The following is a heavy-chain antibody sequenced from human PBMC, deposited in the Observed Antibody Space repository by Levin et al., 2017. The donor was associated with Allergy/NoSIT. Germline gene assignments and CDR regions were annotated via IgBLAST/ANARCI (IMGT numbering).Heavy chain of an antibody. J-gene: IGHJ1*01. V-gene: IGHV4-31*03. CDR2: IYYSGTT. Sequence: SQTLSLTCTVSGGSISSGSYYWSWIRQHPGTGLEWIGYIYYSGTTYNNPSLKSRVTMSVDTSKNQFSLKLSSVTAADTAVYYCARPYAGGTNGYFQHWGQGILVTVSS. D-gene: IGHD6-13*01. CDR3: ARPYAGGTNGYFQH. CDR1: GGSISSGSYY.